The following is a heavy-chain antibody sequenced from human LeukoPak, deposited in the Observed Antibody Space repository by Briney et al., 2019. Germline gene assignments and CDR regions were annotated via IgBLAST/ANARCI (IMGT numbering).Heavy chain of an antibody. Sequence: ESGPTLVKPTQTLTLTCTFSGFSLSTSGMCVSWIRQPPGKALEWLARIDWDDDKYYSTSLKTRLTISKDTSKNQVVLTMTNMDTVDAATYYCARTLLGSNWFDPWCQGTLVTVSS. CDR3: ARTLLGSNWFDP. D-gene: IGHD2-15*01. J-gene: IGHJ5*02. CDR2: IDWDDDK. V-gene: IGHV2-70*11. CDR1: GFSLSTSGMC.